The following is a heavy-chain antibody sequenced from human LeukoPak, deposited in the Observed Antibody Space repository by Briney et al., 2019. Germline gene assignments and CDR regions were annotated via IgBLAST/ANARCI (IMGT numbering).Heavy chain of an antibody. CDR2: INPSGGST. D-gene: IGHD6-19*01. CDR1: GYTFTSYG. Sequence: ASVKVSCKASGYTFTSYGISWVRQAPGQGLEWMGIINPSGGSTSYAQKFQGRVTMTRDTSTSTVYMELSSLRSEDTAVYYCARDFNAVAGTLGYWGQGTLVTVSS. V-gene: IGHV1-46*01. CDR3: ARDFNAVAGTLGY. J-gene: IGHJ4*02.